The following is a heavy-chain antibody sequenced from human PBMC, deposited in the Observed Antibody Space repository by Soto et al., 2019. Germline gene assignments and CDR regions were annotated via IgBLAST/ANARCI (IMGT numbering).Heavy chain of an antibody. J-gene: IGHJ4*02. CDR1: GYTFTSYG. V-gene: IGHV1-18*04. D-gene: IGHD3-22*01. Sequence: ASVKVSCKASGYTFTSYGISWVRQAPGQGLEWMGWISAYNGNTNYAQKLQGRVTMTKDTSTSTAYMELRGLRSDDTAVYYCARDGSSGCYGDFDXWGQGTLVTVSX. CDR3: ARDGSSGCYGDFDX. CDR2: ISAYNGNT.